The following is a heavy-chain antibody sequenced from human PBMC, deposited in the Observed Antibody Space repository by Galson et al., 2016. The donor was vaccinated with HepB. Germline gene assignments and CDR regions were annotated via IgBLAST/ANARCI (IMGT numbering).Heavy chain of an antibody. CDR3: VRDRSVAGDFDH. CDR2: IYYTGNT. D-gene: IGHD6-19*01. CDR1: GGSITSGTHY. J-gene: IGHJ4*02. Sequence: TLSLTCTVSGGSITSGTHYWGWIRQPPGRGLEWIGSIYYTGNTYYNPSLKSRAAISVDAPKNQVSLKRTSVTAADTAIYYCVRDRSVAGDFDHWGQGTLATVSS. V-gene: IGHV4-39*07.